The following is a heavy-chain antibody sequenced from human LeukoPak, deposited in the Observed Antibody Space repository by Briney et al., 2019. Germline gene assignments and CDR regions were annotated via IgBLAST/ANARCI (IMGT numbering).Heavy chain of an antibody. J-gene: IGHJ4*02. Sequence: ASVKVSCKASGYTFTSLGIAWLRQAPGQGLEWLGWIRTYNGDTEYAEKFQGRVTMSTDTPTTMAYMELTSLRSDDTAVYYCARTLTTESYYFDYWGQGTLVTVSS. D-gene: IGHD4-11*01. CDR3: ARTLTTESYYFDY. CDR2: IRTYNGDT. V-gene: IGHV1-18*01. CDR1: GYTFTSLG.